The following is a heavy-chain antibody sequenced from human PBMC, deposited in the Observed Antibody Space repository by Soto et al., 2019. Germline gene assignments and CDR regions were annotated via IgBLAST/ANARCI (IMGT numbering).Heavy chain of an antibody. J-gene: IGHJ4*02. CDR1: GYTFINHG. Sequence: QVQLVQSEAEVKKPGASVKVSCEASGYTFINHGISWVRQAPGQGLEWMGWVSGSNGNTKYAQKFQGIVTMTTETSTSTDHMELRNLRSDDTAVYFCARDFYPLAYYFDPWGQGTLVTVSS. CDR3: ARDFYPLAYYFDP. CDR2: VSGSNGNT. V-gene: IGHV1-18*04.